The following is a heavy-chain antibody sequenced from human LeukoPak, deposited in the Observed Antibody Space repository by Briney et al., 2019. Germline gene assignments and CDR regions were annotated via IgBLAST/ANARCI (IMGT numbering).Heavy chain of an antibody. CDR2: ISGDGGST. J-gene: IGHJ3*02. CDR3: AKDFRDYYGSSGYYFPDI. D-gene: IGHD3-22*01. V-gene: IGHV3-43*02. Sequence: PGGSLRLSCAASGFTFDDYAMHWVRQAPGKGLEWVSLISGDGGSTYYADSVKGQFTISRDNSKNSLYLQMNSLGTEDTALYYCAKDFRDYYGSSGYYFPDIWGQGTMVTVSS. CDR1: GFTFDDYA.